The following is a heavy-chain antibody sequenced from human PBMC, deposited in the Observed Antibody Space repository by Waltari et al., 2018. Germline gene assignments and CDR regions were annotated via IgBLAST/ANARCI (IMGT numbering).Heavy chain of an antibody. CDR1: GFTFSSYA. CDR2: ISGSGGST. Sequence: EVQLLESGGGLVQPGGSLRLSCEASGFTFSSYAMSWVRQAPGKGLEWVSAISGSGGSTYYADSVKGRFTISRDNSKNTLYLQMNSLRAEDTAVYYCAKGSHYYDSSGHFDYWGQGTLVTVSS. J-gene: IGHJ4*02. CDR3: AKGSHYYDSSGHFDY. V-gene: IGHV3-23*01. D-gene: IGHD3-22*01.